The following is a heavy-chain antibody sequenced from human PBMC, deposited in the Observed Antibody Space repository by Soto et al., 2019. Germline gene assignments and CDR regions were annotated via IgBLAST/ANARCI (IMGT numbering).Heavy chain of an antibody. CDR3: AKVFGNLDAFDI. Sequence: EVQLLESGGGLVQPRGSLRLSCAASGFTFSSYAMSWVRQAPGKGLEWVSAISGSGGSTYYADSVKGRFTISRDNSKNTLYLQMNSLRAEDTAVYYCAKVFGNLDAFDIWGQGTMVTVSS. V-gene: IGHV3-23*01. CDR1: GFTFSSYA. J-gene: IGHJ3*02. D-gene: IGHD3-16*01. CDR2: ISGSGGST.